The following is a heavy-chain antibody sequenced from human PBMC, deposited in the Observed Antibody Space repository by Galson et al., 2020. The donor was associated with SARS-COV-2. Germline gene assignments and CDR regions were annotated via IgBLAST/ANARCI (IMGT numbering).Heavy chain of an antibody. D-gene: IGHD1-1*01. CDR1: GASFSDYY. Sequence: TLSLTCAVYGASFSDYYWMWIRQPPGKGLEWIGETNQSGSATYDPSLRSRVTISVDTSKNQILLKMTSMTAADMGTYYCASAGGYRNDQGWGQGTLVTVSS. V-gene: IGHV4-34*01. CDR2: TNQSGSA. J-gene: IGHJ4*02. CDR3: ASAGGYRNDQG.